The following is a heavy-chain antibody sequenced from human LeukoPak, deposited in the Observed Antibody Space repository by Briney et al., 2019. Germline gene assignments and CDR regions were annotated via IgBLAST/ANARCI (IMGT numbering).Heavy chain of an antibody. CDR2: IYYSGST. J-gene: IGHJ3*02. Sequence: SETLSLACTVSGGSISSYYWSWIRQPPGKGLEWIGYIYYSGSTNYNPSLKSRVTISVGTSKNQFSLKLSSVTAADTAVYYCARVDTAMVYDAFDIWGQGTMVTVSS. V-gene: IGHV4-59*01. D-gene: IGHD5-18*01. CDR3: ARVDTAMVYDAFDI. CDR1: GGSISSYY.